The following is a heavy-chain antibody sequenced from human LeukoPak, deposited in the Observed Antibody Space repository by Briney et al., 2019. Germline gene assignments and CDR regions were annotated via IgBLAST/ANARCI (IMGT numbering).Heavy chain of an antibody. D-gene: IGHD2-15*01. CDR1: GVSISSSNSY. CDR3: ARDAPTAYCIGGTCYFDY. J-gene: IGHJ4*02. CDR2: IYTSGST. V-gene: IGHV4-61*02. Sequence: SETLSLTCTVSGVSISSSNSYWSWIRQPAGKGLEWIGRIYTSGSTNYNPSLKSRVTISLDTSKNQFSLKLSSVTAADTAVYYCARDAPTAYCIGGTCYFDYWGQGTLVTVSS.